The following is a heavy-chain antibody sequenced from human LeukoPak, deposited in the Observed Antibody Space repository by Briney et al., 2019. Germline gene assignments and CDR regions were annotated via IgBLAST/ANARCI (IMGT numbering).Heavy chain of an antibody. CDR1: GFTFSSYG. Sequence: GGSLRLSCAASGFTFSSYGMNWVRQAPGKGLEWVAVIWYDGSNKYYADSVKGRFTISRDNSKNTLYLQMNSLRAEDTAVYYCARDRTIAVAGTTGFDYWGQGTLVTVSS. J-gene: IGHJ4*02. V-gene: IGHV3-33*01. CDR3: ARDRTIAVAGTTGFDY. CDR2: IWYDGSNK. D-gene: IGHD6-19*01.